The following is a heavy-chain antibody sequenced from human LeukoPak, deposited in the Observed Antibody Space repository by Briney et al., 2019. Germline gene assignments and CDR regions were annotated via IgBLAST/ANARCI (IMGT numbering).Heavy chain of an antibody. J-gene: IGHJ4*02. V-gene: IGHV4-59*01. CDR1: GGSISSYY. CDR3: ARGRESGYPNFDY. CDR2: IYYSGST. Sequence: SETLSLTCTVSGGSISSYYWSWIRQPPGKGLEWIGYIYYSGSTNYNPSLKSRVTISVDTSKNQFSLKLSSVTAADTAVYYCARGRESGYPNFDYWGQGTLVTVSS. D-gene: IGHD3-3*01.